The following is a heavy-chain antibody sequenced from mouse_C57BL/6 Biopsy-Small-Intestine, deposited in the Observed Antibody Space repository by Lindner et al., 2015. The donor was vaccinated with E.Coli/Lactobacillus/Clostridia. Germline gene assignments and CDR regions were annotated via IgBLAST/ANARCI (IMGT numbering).Heavy chain of an antibody. CDR3: ASNWDGFAY. CDR2: IYPGDGNT. D-gene: IGHD4-1*01. CDR1: GYAFSSSW. V-gene: IGHV1-82*01. J-gene: IGHJ3*01. Sequence: VQLQESGPELVKPGASVKISCKTSGYAFSSSWMNWVKQRPGKGLEWIGRIYPGDGNTNYNGEFKGKATLTADRSSSTAYMQLSSLTSEDTAVYFCASNWDGFAYWGQGTLVTVSA.